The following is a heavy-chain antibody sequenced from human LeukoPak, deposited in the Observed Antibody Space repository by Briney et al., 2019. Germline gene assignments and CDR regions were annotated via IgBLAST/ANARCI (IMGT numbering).Heavy chain of an antibody. Sequence: GGSLRLSCAASGFTFSLYAMNWVRQAPGKGLEGVSYINDDSSDIHYAGSVRGRFTISRDDARKTLYLQLSGLRVEDTAVYYCARDTFQPGLIDSWGQGTLVTVSS. D-gene: IGHD2-2*01. CDR1: GFTFSLYA. V-gene: IGHV3-21*05. CDR3: ARDTFQPGLIDS. CDR2: INDDSSDI. J-gene: IGHJ4*02.